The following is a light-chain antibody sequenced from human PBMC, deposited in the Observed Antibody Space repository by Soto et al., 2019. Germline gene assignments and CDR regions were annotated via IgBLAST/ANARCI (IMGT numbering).Light chain of an antibody. CDR3: QQLNSYPLT. V-gene: IGKV1-9*01. CDR2: AAS. Sequence: DIQLTQSPSFLSASVGDRVTITCRASQGISSYLAWYQQEPGKAPKLLIYAASTLQSGVPSRFSGSGSATDFTLTISSLQPEDFATYYCQQLNSYPLTFGGGTRVEIK. J-gene: IGKJ4*01. CDR1: QGISSY.